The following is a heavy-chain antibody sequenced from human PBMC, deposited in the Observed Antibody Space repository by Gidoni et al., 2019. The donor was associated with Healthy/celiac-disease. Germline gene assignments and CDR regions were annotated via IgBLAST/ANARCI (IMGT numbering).Heavy chain of an antibody. D-gene: IGHD2-15*01. CDR3: ARGGDGGQGDDEAFDI. CDR1: GGSISSGGYS. Sequence: LPLQESASGLVTPSQTLSLTCAVSGGSISSGGYSWIWIRQPPGKGLAWIGYIYHSGSNHYNPSLKSRVTISVDRSKNQFALKLSSVTDADTDVYDCARGGDGGQGDDEAFDIWGQGTMVTVSS. CDR2: IYHSGSN. V-gene: IGHV4-30-2*01. J-gene: IGHJ3*02.